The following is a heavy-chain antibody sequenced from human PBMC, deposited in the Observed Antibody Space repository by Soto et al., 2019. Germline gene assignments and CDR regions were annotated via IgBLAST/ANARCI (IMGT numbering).Heavy chain of an antibody. Sequence: EVQLVESGGGVVQPGGSLRLSCAASGFTFSDHWMHWVRQVPGKGLVWVARINSDGSTTTYADSVKGRFTISRANARNTLYLQMDSLRAGDTARYYCASGYSSGPDYWGQGTLVTVSS. CDR3: ASGYSSGPDY. D-gene: IGHD6-19*01. CDR1: GFTFSDHW. V-gene: IGHV3-74*01. J-gene: IGHJ4*02. CDR2: INSDGSTT.